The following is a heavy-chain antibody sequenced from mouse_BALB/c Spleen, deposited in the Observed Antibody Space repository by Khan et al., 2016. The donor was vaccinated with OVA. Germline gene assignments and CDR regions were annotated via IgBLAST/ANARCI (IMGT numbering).Heavy chain of an antibody. D-gene: IGHD1-2*01. CDR3: ARRNYFGYTFAY. CDR1: GYTFTDYY. J-gene: IGHJ3*01. Sequence: QVRLQQSGAELARPGASVKLSCKASGYTFTDYYINWVKQRTGQGLEWIGEISPGRGDTYYNEKFKGKATLTADKSSSTVYMQLSSLTAEASAVYFGARRNYFGYTFAYWGQGTLVTVSA. CDR2: ISPGRGDT. V-gene: IGHV1-77*01.